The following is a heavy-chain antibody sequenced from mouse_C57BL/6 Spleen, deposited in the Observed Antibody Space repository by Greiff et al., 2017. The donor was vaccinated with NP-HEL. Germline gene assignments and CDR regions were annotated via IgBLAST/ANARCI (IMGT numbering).Heavy chain of an antibody. V-gene: IGHV1-22*01. CDR2: INPNNGGT. Sequence: VQLQQSGPELVKPGASVKMSCKASGYTFTDYNMHWVKQSHGKSLEWIGYINPNNGGTSYNQKFKGKAKLTVNKSSSTAYMELRSLTSEDSAVYYCAREGLRNYYAMDYWGQGTSVTVSS. D-gene: IGHD2-4*01. CDR3: AREGLRNYYAMDY. CDR1: GYTFTDYN. J-gene: IGHJ4*01.